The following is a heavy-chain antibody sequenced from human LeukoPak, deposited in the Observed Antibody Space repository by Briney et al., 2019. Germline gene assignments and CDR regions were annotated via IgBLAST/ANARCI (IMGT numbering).Heavy chain of an antibody. V-gene: IGHV4-61*02. Sequence: SETLSLTCTVSGGSITTGSYYWSWIRQPAGKGLEWIGRIYSDGSTNSNPPLKSRVTISVYTSKNQFSLRLTSVTAADTAKYYCARDGDYYDAFDIWGQGTMVTVSS. CDR3: ARDGDYYDAFDI. CDR2: IYSDGST. CDR1: GGSITTGSYY. J-gene: IGHJ3*02. D-gene: IGHD2-21*02.